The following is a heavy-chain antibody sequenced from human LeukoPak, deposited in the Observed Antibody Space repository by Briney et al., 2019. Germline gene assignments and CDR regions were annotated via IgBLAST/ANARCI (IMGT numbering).Heavy chain of an antibody. J-gene: IGHJ4*02. CDR1: GFTFRIYS. Sequence: GGSLRLSCAASGFTFRIYSMNWVRQAPGKGLEWVSSISSSGNYMYYADSVKGRFTISRDNAKNSLYLQMNSLRAEDTAVYYCTRDTLYCSGGYCFFDYWGQGALVTVSS. D-gene: IGHD2-15*01. CDR2: ISSSGNYM. V-gene: IGHV3-21*01. CDR3: TRDTLYCSGGYCFFDY.